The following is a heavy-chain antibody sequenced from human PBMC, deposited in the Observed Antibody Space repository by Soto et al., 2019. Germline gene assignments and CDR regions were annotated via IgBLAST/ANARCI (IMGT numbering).Heavy chain of an antibody. CDR2: ISSSSSYI. Sequence: GGSLRLSCAASGFTFSSYSMNWVRQAPGKGLEWVSSISSSSSYIYYADSVKGRFTISRDNAKNSLYLQMSSLRAEDTAVYYCARDGPHYDSSGSYNWFDPWGQGTLVTVSS. J-gene: IGHJ5*02. D-gene: IGHD3-22*01. V-gene: IGHV3-21*01. CDR1: GFTFSSYS. CDR3: ARDGPHYDSSGSYNWFDP.